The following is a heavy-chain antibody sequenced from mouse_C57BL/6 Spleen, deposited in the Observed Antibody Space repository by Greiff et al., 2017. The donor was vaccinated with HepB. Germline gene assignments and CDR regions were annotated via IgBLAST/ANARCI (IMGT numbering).Heavy chain of an antibody. CDR3: TNYYGSSYVFDY. CDR1: GYTFTDYE. V-gene: IGHV1-15*01. Sequence: QVQLKQSGAELVRPGASVTLSCKASGYTFTDYEMHWVKQTPVHGLEWIGAIDPETGGTAYNQKFKGKAILTADKSSSTAYMELRSLTSEDSAVYYCTNYYGSSYVFDYWGQGTTLTVSS. CDR2: IDPETGGT. D-gene: IGHD1-1*01. J-gene: IGHJ2*01.